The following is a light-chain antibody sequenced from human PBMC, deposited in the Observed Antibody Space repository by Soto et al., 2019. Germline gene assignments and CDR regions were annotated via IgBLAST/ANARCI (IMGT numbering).Light chain of an antibody. CDR3: AAWDDSLTVV. CDR1: SSNIGSNY. Sequence: QPVLTQPPSASGTPGQRVTISCSGSSSNIGSNYVYWYQQLPGTAPKLLLYRNNQRPSGVPNRFSGSKSGTSASLAISGLRYEDEATYYCAAWDDSLTVVFGGGTKVTVL. CDR2: RNN. J-gene: IGLJ2*01. V-gene: IGLV1-47*01.